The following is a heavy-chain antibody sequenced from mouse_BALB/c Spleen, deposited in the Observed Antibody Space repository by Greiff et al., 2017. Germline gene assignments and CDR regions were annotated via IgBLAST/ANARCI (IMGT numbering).Heavy chain of an antibody. D-gene: IGHD1-1*02. CDR1: GYTFTSYW. CDR3: TRRGGRTYYFDY. V-gene: IGHV1-5*01. CDR2: IYPGNSDT. Sequence: EVQLQQSGTVLARPGASVKMSCKASGYTFTSYWMHWVKQRPGQGLEWIGAIYPGNSDTSYNQKFKGKAKLTAVTSTSTAYMELSSLTNEDSAVYYCTRRGGRTYYFDYWGQGTTLTVSS. J-gene: IGHJ2*01.